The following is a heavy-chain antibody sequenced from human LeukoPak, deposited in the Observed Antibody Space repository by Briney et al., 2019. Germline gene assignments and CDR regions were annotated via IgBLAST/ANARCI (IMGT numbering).Heavy chain of an antibody. CDR1: GYTFTGYY. Sequence: ASVKVSCKASGYTFTGYYMHWVRQAPGQGLEWMGWINPNSGGTNYAQKFQGRVTMTRGTSISTAYMELSRLRSDDTAVYYCARDGDITSPWDYWGQGTLVTVSS. V-gene: IGHV1-2*02. CDR2: INPNSGGT. J-gene: IGHJ4*02. CDR3: ARDGDITSPWDY. D-gene: IGHD1-20*01.